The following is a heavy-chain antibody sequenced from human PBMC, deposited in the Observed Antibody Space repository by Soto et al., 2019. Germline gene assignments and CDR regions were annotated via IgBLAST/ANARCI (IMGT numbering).Heavy chain of an antibody. J-gene: IGHJ4*02. CDR3: TTTGTIDY. D-gene: IGHD1-1*01. CDR2: IKSNSDGGTT. CDR1: AVTFSNAK. V-gene: IGHV3-15*01. Sequence: GGAPRLACVASAVTFSNAKITWVRQAPGKGLEWVGRIKSNSDGGTTYYAAPVEGRFTISRDDSTNTVYLQMNSLKSEDTAVYYCTTTGTIDYWGQGTLVIVSS.